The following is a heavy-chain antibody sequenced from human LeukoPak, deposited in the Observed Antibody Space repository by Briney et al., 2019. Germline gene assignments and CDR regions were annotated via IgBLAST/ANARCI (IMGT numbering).Heavy chain of an antibody. D-gene: IGHD2-8*01. CDR2: IWYDGSQR. Sequence: GGSLRLSCAASGFTFSGSGMHWVRQAPGEGPEWVAVIWYDGSQRYYAESVKGRFTISRDNSKNTLDLQMSSLRVEDTAVYYCARDTTEGVLSLDVWGQGTTVTVSS. J-gene: IGHJ6*02. CDR1: GFTFSGSG. CDR3: ARDTTEGVLSLDV. V-gene: IGHV3-33*01.